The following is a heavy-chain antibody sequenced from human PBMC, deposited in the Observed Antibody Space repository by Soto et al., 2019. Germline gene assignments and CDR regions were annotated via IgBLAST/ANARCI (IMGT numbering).Heavy chain of an antibody. CDR2: IIPMFGTA. Sequence: QVQLVQSGAEVKKPESSVKVSCKAPAGTFSTYANSWVRQAPGQGHEWMGGIIPMFGTANYAQRFQDRVTITADESTNTVYMELSSLRSEDTAVYFCASGIQLWLRRINNGYSGWGQGTLVTVSS. V-gene: IGHV1-69*12. CDR1: AGTFSTYA. J-gene: IGHJ4*02. D-gene: IGHD5-12*01. CDR3: ASGIQLWLRRINNGYSG.